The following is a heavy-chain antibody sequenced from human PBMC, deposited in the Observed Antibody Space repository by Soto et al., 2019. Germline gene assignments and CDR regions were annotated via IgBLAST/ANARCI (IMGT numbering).Heavy chain of an antibody. CDR1: GFTFSTYW. CDR3: ARDIAVAGRDFDY. V-gene: IGHV3-74*01. Sequence: GGSLILSCAASGFTFSTYWMHWVRQAPGKGLVWVSRISSDGSSTPYADSVKGRFTVSRDNAKNTPYLQMNSLRAEDTAVYYCARDIAVAGRDFDYWGQGTLVTVSS. J-gene: IGHJ4*02. D-gene: IGHD6-19*01. CDR2: ISSDGSST.